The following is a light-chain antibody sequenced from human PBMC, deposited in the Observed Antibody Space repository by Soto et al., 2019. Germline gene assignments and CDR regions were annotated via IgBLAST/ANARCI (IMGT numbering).Light chain of an antibody. Sequence: DIQMTQSPSTLSASVGERVTITCRANQSISTWLAWYQQKPGKAPKLLIYKASSLESGVPSRFSGSGSGTEFTLTISSLQPDDFATYYCQQYNSYGTFCQGTRVEIK. CDR1: QSISTW. J-gene: IGKJ1*01. CDR3: QQYNSYGT. CDR2: KAS. V-gene: IGKV1-5*03.